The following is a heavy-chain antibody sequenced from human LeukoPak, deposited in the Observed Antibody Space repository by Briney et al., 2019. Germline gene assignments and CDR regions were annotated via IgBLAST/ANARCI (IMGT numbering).Heavy chain of an antibody. Sequence: GGSLRLSCAASGFTFSSYAMSWVRQAPGKGLEWVSSISGSGGSTYYADFMKGRFTISRDNSKNTLYLQMNSLRAEDTAVYYCAKDAGYSSSWSPDYWGQGTLVTVSS. D-gene: IGHD6-13*01. CDR3: AKDAGYSSSWSPDY. CDR2: ISGSGGST. V-gene: IGHV3-23*01. CDR1: GFTFSSYA. J-gene: IGHJ4*02.